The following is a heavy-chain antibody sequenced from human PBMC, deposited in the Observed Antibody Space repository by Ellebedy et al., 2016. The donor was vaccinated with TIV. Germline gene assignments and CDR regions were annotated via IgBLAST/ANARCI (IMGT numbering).Heavy chain of an antibody. V-gene: IGHV3-7*01. CDR3: ARDHVSGWALGY. CDR2: IKHDGSEK. Sequence: GESLKISCAASGLTFPNFWMTWVRQSPGKVLEWVGNIKHDGSEKYYMDSVKGRFTISRDNAKNSLYLQMNSLRAEDTAVYYCARDHVSGWALGYWGQGTLVTVS. D-gene: IGHD6-19*01. CDR1: GLTFPNFW. J-gene: IGHJ4*02.